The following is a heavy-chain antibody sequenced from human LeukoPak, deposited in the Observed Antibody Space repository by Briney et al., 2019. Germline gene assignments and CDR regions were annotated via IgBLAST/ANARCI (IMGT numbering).Heavy chain of an antibody. Sequence: SETLSLTCTVPGGSISSYYWSWIRQPAGKGLEWIGRIYTSGSTNYNPSLKSRVTMSVDTSKNQFSLKLSSVTAADTAVYYCARDGDYYDSSGYSMWGQGTLVTVSS. V-gene: IGHV4-4*07. D-gene: IGHD3-22*01. CDR3: ARDGDYYDSSGYSM. J-gene: IGHJ4*02. CDR1: GGSISSYY. CDR2: IYTSGST.